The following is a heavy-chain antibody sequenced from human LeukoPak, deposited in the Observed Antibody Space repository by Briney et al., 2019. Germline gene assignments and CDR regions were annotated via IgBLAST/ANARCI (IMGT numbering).Heavy chain of an antibody. CDR2: ISGTGVST. CDR3: AKAISMIVVIRQAEYFQH. Sequence: PGGSLRLSCAASGFTFSSYAMSWVRQAPGKGLEWVSAISGTGVSTYYADSVKGRFTISRDKSKNTLYLQMNSLRAEDTAVYYCAKAISMIVVIRQAEYFQHWGQGTLVTVSS. J-gene: IGHJ1*01. V-gene: IGHV3-23*01. CDR1: GFTFSSYA. D-gene: IGHD3-22*01.